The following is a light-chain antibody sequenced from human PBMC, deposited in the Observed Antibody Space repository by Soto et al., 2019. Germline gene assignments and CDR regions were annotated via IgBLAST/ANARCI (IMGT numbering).Light chain of an antibody. V-gene: IGLV6-57*01. CDR3: QSYVSSNQV. CDR2: ADN. J-gene: IGLJ3*02. CDR1: SGSIASTY. Sequence: NFMLTQPHSVSESPGKTVTISCTRSSGSIASTYVQWSQQRPGSSPTTVIYADNQRPSGVPDRFSGSIDSSSNSASLTISGLKTEDETGYCCQSYVSSNQVFGGGTKLTVL.